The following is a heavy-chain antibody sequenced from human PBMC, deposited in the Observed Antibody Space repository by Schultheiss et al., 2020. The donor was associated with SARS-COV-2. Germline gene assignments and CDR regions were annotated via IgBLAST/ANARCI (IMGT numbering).Heavy chain of an antibody. CDR3: ARAPGGGGFDY. V-gene: IGHV4-59*01. CDR2: IYYSGST. Sequence: SETLSLTCAVYGGSFSGYYWSWIRQPPGKGLEWIGYIYYSGSTSYNPSLKSRVTISVDTSNNQFSLKLSSVTAADTAVYYCARAPGGGGFDYWGQGTLVTVSS. J-gene: IGHJ4*02. CDR1: GGSFSGYY. D-gene: IGHD3-16*01.